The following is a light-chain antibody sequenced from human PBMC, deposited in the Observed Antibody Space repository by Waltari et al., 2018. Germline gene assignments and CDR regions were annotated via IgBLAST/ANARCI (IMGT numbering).Light chain of an antibody. V-gene: IGKV1-6*01. CDR1: QGIRDD. Sequence: AIQMTQSPSSLSASVGDRVTITCRASQGIRDDLGWYQKKPGRAPKLLIYAASSLQSGVPSRFSGSGAGTDFTLTISSLQPEDFATYYCLQDYNYPWTFGQGTKVEIK. CDR3: LQDYNYPWT. J-gene: IGKJ1*01. CDR2: AAS.